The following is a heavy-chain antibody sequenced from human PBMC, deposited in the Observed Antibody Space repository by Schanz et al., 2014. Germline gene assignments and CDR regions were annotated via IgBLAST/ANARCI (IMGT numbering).Heavy chain of an antibody. CDR1: GYTFSDSY. Sequence: QEQLVQSGAEVRKPGASVKVSCKASGYTFSDSYVHWVRQAPGQGLEWMGWINPDSGDTNFAQKFQGWVTMTRDTSISTAYMELSRLKSDDTAVYYCAKDLYNYGIFDSWGQGTLVTVSS. D-gene: IGHD3-16*01. J-gene: IGHJ5*01. CDR3: AKDLYNYGIFDS. CDR2: INPDSGDT. V-gene: IGHV1-2*04.